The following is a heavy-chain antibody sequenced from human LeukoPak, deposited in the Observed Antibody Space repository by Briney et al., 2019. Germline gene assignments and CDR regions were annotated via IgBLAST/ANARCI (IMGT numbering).Heavy chain of an antibody. CDR2: IYYIGSP. Sequence: PSETLPLTCTVSGGSISSGGYYWSWIRQHPGKGLEWIGYIYYIGSPYYNPSLKSRVTISVDTSKNQFSLKLTSVTAADTAVYYCARVSDSSSWYYFDYWGQGTLVTVSS. CDR1: GGSISSGGYY. J-gene: IGHJ4*02. CDR3: ARVSDSSSWYYFDY. V-gene: IGHV4-31*03. D-gene: IGHD6-13*01.